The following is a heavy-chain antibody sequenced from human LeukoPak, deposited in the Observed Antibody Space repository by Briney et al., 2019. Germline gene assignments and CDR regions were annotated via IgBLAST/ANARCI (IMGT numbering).Heavy chain of an antibody. V-gene: IGHV3-66*01. D-gene: IGHD5-18*01. CDR3: ARAEDTAMVRYYYYSGMDV. CDR1: GFTVSSNY. J-gene: IGHJ6*02. Sequence: GGSLRLSCAASGFTVSSNYMSWVRQAPGKGLEWVSVIYSGGSTYYADSVKGRFTISRDNSKNTLYLQMNSLRAEDTAVYYCARAEDTAMVRYYYYSGMDVWGQGPRSPSP. CDR2: IYSGGST.